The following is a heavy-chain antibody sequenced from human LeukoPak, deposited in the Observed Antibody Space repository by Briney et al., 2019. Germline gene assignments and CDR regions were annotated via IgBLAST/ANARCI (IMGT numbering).Heavy chain of an antibody. Sequence: SETLSLTCAVYGGSFSGYYWSWIRQPPGKGLEWIGEINHSGSTNYNPSLKSRVTISVDTSKNQFSLKLSSVTAADTAVYYCAGAYCGGDCYSGRTFDIWGQGTMVTVSS. D-gene: IGHD2-21*02. J-gene: IGHJ3*02. CDR1: GGSFSGYY. CDR2: INHSGST. V-gene: IGHV4-34*01. CDR3: AGAYCGGDCYSGRTFDI.